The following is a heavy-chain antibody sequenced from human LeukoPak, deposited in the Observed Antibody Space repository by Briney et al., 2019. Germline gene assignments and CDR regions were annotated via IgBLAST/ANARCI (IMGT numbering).Heavy chain of an antibody. CDR3: ARELNDGTYYYGMDV. D-gene: IGHD3-22*01. V-gene: IGHV3-53*01. J-gene: IGHJ6*02. CDR1: GFTVSSNY. CDR2: IYSGGDT. Sequence: GGSLRLSCAASGFTVSSNYMSWVRQAPGKGLEWVSIIYSGGDTYYADSEKGRFTISRDNSKNTLYLQMNSLRAEDTAVYYCARELNDGTYYYGMDVWGQGTTVTVSS.